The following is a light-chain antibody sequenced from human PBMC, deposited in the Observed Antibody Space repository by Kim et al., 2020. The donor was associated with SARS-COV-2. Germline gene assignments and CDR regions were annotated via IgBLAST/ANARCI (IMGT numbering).Light chain of an antibody. J-gene: IGKJ4*01. V-gene: IGKV1-9*01. Sequence: DVQLTQSPSFLSASVGDRVTITCRASQGISSYLAWYQQKPGKAPKLLIYGASTLQSGVPSRFSGSGSGTEFTLTISSLQPEDIATYYCQQLNTYPRLTFGGGTKVDIK. CDR3: QQLNTYPRLT. CDR1: QGISSY. CDR2: GAS.